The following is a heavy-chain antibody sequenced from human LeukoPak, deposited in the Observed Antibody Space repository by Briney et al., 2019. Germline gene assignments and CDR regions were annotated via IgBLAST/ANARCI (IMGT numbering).Heavy chain of an antibody. CDR2: IKYDGSDK. D-gene: IGHD2-8*01. CDR3: ARENGLDY. CDR1: GFTFRSYW. J-gene: IGHJ4*02. Sequence: GGSLRLSCAASGFTFRSYWMNWVRQAPGEGLEWVANIKYDGSDKYYVDSVKGRFTISRDNAKNSLYLQMNSLRVEDTAIYSCARENGLDYWGQGTLVTVSS. V-gene: IGHV3-7*04.